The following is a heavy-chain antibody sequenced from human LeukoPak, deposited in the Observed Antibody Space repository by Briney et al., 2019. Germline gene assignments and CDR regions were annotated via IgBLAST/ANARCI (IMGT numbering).Heavy chain of an antibody. CDR2: ISSSGSTI. CDR3: ARDVDTATDY. Sequence: PGGSLRLSCAASGFTFSSYWMTWVRQAPGKGLEWVSYISSSGSTIYYADSVKGRFTISRDNAKNSLYLQMNSLRAEDTAVYYCARDVDTATDYWGQGTLVTVSS. D-gene: IGHD5-18*01. CDR1: GFTFSSYW. J-gene: IGHJ4*02. V-gene: IGHV3-48*03.